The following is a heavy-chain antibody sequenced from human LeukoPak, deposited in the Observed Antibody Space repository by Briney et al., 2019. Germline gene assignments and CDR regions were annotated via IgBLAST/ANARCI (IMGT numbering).Heavy chain of an antibody. V-gene: IGHV4-59*08. CDR3: ARQAGTLLDYFDY. Sequence: PSETLSLTCTVSGGSISNYQWSWIRQLRGTGLEWIGYISDRGSTNYNPSLKSRLTISLDTSKNQFSLRLNSVTAADTAVYYCARQAGTLLDYFDYWGQGTLVTVSS. CDR1: GGSISNYQ. D-gene: IGHD6-19*01. CDR2: ISDRGST. J-gene: IGHJ4*02.